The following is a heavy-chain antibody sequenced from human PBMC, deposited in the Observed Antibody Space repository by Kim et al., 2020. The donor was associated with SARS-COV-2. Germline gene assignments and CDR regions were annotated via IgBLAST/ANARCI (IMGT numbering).Heavy chain of an antibody. D-gene: IGHD5-18*01. J-gene: IGHJ4*02. CDR1: GFTFSDYY. CDR2: ISSSGSTI. Sequence: GGSLRLSCAASGFTFSDYYMSWIRQAPGKGLEWVSYISSSGSTIYYADSVKGRFTISRDNAKNSLYLQMNSLRAEDTAVYYCARDKRRYSYGSRIFDYWGQGTLVTVSS. CDR3: ARDKRRYSYGSRIFDY. V-gene: IGHV3-11*01.